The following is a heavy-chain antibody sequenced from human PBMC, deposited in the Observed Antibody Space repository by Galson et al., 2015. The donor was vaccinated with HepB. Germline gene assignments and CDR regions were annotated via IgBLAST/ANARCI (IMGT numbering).Heavy chain of an antibody. Sequence: SVKVSCKASGYTFTGYYIQWVRQAPGQGLEWVGLINPKSGGTKFAQKFQGRVTMTRDSSISTAYIELRSLRSDDTAVYYCARDRHNNGWYIDYWGQGILVSVSA. CDR3: ARDRHNNGWYIDY. V-gene: IGHV1-2*06. CDR2: INPKSGGT. D-gene: IGHD6-19*01. CDR1: GYTFTGYY. J-gene: IGHJ4*02.